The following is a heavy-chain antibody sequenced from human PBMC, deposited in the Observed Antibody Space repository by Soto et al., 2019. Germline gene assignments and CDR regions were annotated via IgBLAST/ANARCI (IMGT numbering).Heavy chain of an antibody. J-gene: IGHJ4*02. Sequence: SETLSLTCTVSGGSISSGDYYWSWIRQPPGKGLEWIGYIYYSGSTYYNPSLKSRVTISVDTSKNQFSLKLSSVTAADTAVYYCARVGNVDTAMVPDYWGQGTLVTVSS. V-gene: IGHV4-30-4*01. CDR2: IYYSGST. D-gene: IGHD5-18*01. CDR3: ARVGNVDTAMVPDY. CDR1: GGSISSGDYY.